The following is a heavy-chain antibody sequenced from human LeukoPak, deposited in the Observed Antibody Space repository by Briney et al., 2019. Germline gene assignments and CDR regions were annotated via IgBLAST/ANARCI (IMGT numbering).Heavy chain of an antibody. J-gene: IGHJ4*02. CDR2: ISWNSGSI. D-gene: IGHD5-12*01. V-gene: IGHV3-48*04. Sequence: PGGSLRLSCAASRFTFSSYSMNWVSQAPGKGLEWVTGISWNSGSIGYADSVRGRFTISRANAKNTLYLQRNSLRAEAADVYYCARDLVVATGPDYSGQRTLVTASS. CDR3: ARDLVVATGPDY. CDR1: RFTFSSYS.